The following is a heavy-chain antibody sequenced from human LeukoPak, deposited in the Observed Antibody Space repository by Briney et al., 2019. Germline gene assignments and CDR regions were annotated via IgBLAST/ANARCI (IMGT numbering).Heavy chain of an antibody. Sequence: ASVKVSCKASGYTFTGYYMHWVRQAPGQGLEWMGWINPNSGGTNYAQKLQGRVTMTADTSTSTAYMELRSLRSDDTAVYYCARAPAVGSSSAPINWGQGTLVTVSS. V-gene: IGHV1-2*02. J-gene: IGHJ4*02. CDR3: ARAPAVGSSSAPIN. D-gene: IGHD6-6*01. CDR1: GYTFTGYY. CDR2: INPNSGGT.